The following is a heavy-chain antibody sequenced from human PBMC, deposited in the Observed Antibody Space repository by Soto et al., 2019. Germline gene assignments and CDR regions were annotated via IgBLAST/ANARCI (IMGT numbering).Heavy chain of an antibody. J-gene: IGHJ4*02. Sequence: EVHLVESGGGLVKPGGSLRLSCAASGFTFSSYNMNWVRQAPGKGLEWVSSISSSSSYIYYADSVKGRFTISRDNAKNTLYLQVGSLRVEDTAVYYCARGFSSSSGDYWGQGTLVTVSS. CDR2: ISSSSSYI. CDR3: ARGFSSSSGDY. CDR1: GFTFSSYN. D-gene: IGHD6-6*01. V-gene: IGHV3-21*01.